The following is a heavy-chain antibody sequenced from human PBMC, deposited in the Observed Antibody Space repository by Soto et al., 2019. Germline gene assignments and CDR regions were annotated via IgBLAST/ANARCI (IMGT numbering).Heavy chain of an antibody. CDR3: ARPGSDYGDYDAPFAFYYYYMDV. D-gene: IGHD4-17*01. CDR1: GYTFTGYY. J-gene: IGHJ6*03. Sequence: GASVKVSCKASGYTFTGYYMHWVRQAPGQGLEWMGWINPNSGGTNYAQKFQGWVTMTRDTSISTAYMELSSLRSEDTAVYYCARPGSDYGDYDAPFAFYYYYMDVWGKGTTVTVSS. CDR2: INPNSGGT. V-gene: IGHV1-2*04.